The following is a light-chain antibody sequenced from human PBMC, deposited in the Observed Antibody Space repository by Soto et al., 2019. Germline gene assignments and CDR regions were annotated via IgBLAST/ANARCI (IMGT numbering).Light chain of an antibody. CDR3: QQSYSTPWT. CDR1: QSFSSY. V-gene: IGKV1-39*01. Sequence: DIQMTQSPSSLSASVGDRVTITCRASQSFSSYLNWYQQKPGKAPKLLIYAASSLQSGVPSRFSGSGSGTDFTLTISTLQPEDFATYSCQQSYSTPWTFGQGTKVEIK. J-gene: IGKJ1*01. CDR2: AAS.